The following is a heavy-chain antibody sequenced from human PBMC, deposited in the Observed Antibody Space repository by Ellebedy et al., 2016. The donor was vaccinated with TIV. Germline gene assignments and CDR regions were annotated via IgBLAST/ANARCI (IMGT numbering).Heavy chain of an antibody. V-gene: IGHV3-23*01. Sequence: PGGSLRLSCAASGFIFSDYPMSWVRQAPGKGLEWVSGIAVSGGNTYYTDAVRGRFTISRDNSKNTVYLQMNSLRAEDTAVYYCAKEWVYRSSRLYYFENWGQGTLVTVSS. CDR2: IAVSGGNT. J-gene: IGHJ4*02. D-gene: IGHD6-13*01. CDR3: AKEWVYRSSRLYYFEN. CDR1: GFIFSDYP.